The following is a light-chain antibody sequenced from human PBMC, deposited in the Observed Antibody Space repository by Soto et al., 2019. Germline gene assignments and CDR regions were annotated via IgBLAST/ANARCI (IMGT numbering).Light chain of an antibody. Sequence: DIQMTQSPSSLSASVGDRVTITCRASQGIRNHLAWYQQNPGKVPRLLIYGASTLQSVVPSRFSGSGSGTDFTLTIGSLQPEDVATYYFQKYDSAPWTFGQGTKVEIK. V-gene: IGKV1-27*01. CDR1: QGIRNH. CDR3: QKYDSAPWT. J-gene: IGKJ1*01. CDR2: GAS.